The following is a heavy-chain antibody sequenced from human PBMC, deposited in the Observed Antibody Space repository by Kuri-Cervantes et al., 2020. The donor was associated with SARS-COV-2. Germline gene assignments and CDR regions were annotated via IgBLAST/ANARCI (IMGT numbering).Heavy chain of an antibody. Sequence: SVKVSCKASGGTFSSYAISWVRQAPGQGLEWMGGIIPIFGTANYAQKFQGRVTITADESTSTAYMELSSLRSEDTAVYYCARGGSWGGAYDSSGYPSEYFQHWGQGTLVTVSS. CDR2: IIPIFGTA. D-gene: IGHD3-22*01. CDR1: GGTFSSYA. J-gene: IGHJ1*01. CDR3: ARGGSWGGAYDSSGYPSEYFQH. V-gene: IGHV1-69*13.